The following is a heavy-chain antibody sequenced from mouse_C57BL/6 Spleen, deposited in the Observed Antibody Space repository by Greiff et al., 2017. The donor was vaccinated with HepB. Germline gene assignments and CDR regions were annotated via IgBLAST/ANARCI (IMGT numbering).Heavy chain of an antibody. CDR2: INPSSGYT. V-gene: IGHV1-4*01. CDR1: GYTFTSYT. D-gene: IGHD4-1*01. Sequence: VQLQQSGAELARPGASVKMSCKASGYTFTSYTMHWVKQRPGQGLEWIGYINPSSGYTKYNQKFKDKATLTADKSSSTAYMQLSSLTSEDSAVYYCARSDNWDVGDYWGQGTTLTVSS. CDR3: ARSDNWDVGDY. J-gene: IGHJ2*01.